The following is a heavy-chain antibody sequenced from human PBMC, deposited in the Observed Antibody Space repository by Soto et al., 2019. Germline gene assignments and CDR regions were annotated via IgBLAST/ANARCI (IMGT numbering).Heavy chain of an antibody. J-gene: IGHJ4*02. CDR3: ASKPVDTAMDPYFDY. Sequence: SVKVSCKASGGTFSSYAISWVRQAPGQGLEWMGGIIPIFGTANYAQKFQGRVTITADESTSTAYMELSSLRSEDTAVYYCASKPVDTAMDPYFDYWGQGTLVTVSS. D-gene: IGHD5-18*01. CDR1: GGTFSSYA. V-gene: IGHV1-69*13. CDR2: IIPIFGTA.